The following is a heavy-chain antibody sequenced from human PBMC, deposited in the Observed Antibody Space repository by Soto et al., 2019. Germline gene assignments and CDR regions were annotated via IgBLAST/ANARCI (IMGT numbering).Heavy chain of an antibody. Sequence: QVQLVQSGAEVKKPGSSVKVSCKASGGTFSNSAVVWVRQTPAQGLEWMGGIIPLFGRAYYAQKCQGRVTITAYVSTTNAYMEVSSLTSEDTAVYCCATKVRYGDWVCDSWGQGSLVTVSS. CDR1: GGTFSNSA. D-gene: IGHD3-9*01. CDR2: IIPLFGRA. CDR3: ATKVRYGDWVCDS. V-gene: IGHV1-69*01. J-gene: IGHJ4*02.